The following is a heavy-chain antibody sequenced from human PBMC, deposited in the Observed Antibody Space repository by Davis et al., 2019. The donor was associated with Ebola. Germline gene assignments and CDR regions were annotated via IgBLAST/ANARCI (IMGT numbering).Heavy chain of an antibody. Sequence: ESLKISCAASGFTFSSYWMHWVRQAPGKGLVWVSRINSDGSSTSYADSVKGRFTISRDNAKNTLYLQMNSLRAEDPAVYYCARGGGVSGSYFYVNWGQGTLVTVSS. CDR1: GFTFSSYW. CDR3: ARGGGVSGSYFYVN. D-gene: IGHD1-26*01. J-gene: IGHJ4*02. V-gene: IGHV3-74*01. CDR2: INSDGSST.